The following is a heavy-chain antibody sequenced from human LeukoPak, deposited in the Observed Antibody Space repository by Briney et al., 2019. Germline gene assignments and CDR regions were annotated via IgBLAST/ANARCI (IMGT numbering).Heavy chain of an antibody. Sequence: GGSLRLSCAASGLTLSNYWMTWVRQAPGKGLEWVANINQDGSEKNYVDSVKGRFTISRDNAKNSLYLEMNSLRAEDMGVYYCARGSRGYPYWGQGTLVTVSS. V-gene: IGHV3-7*05. D-gene: IGHD3-22*01. CDR1: GLTLSNYW. CDR2: INQDGSEK. CDR3: ARGSRGYPY. J-gene: IGHJ4*02.